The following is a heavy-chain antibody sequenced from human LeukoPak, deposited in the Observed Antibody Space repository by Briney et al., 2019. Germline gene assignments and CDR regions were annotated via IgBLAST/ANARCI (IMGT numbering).Heavy chain of an antibody. CDR3: AKYAAAGREDY. V-gene: IGHV3-21*01. J-gene: IGHJ4*02. CDR1: GFTFSSYA. CDR2: ISGHSSYI. Sequence: PGGSLRLSCAASGFTFSSYAMSWVRQAPGKGLEWVSSISGHSSYIYYADSMKGRFTISRDNAKNSLYLQMNSLRAEDTAVYYCAKYAAAGREDYWGQGTLVTVSS. D-gene: IGHD6-13*01.